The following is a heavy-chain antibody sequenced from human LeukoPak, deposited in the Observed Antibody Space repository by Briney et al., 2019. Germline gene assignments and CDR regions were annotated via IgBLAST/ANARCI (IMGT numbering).Heavy chain of an antibody. V-gene: IGHV1-69*13. Sequence: ASVKVSCKASGYTFTSYAISWVRQAPGQGLEWMGGIIPIFGTANYAQKFQGRVTITADESTSTAYMELSSLRSEDTAVYYCAGWLQSTQEDYWGQGTLVTVSS. CDR1: GYTFTSYA. D-gene: IGHD5-24*01. CDR2: IIPIFGTA. J-gene: IGHJ4*02. CDR3: AGWLQSTQEDY.